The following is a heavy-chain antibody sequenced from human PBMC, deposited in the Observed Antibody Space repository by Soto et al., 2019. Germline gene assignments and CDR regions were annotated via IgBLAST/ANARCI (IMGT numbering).Heavy chain of an antibody. V-gene: IGHV3-74*01. CDR2: ISSDGRTT. CDR1: GFTLSGYW. D-gene: IGHD2-15*01. J-gene: IGHJ4*02. Sequence: EVQLVESGGGLVQPGGSLRLSCAASGFTLSGYWMHWVRQVPGKGLVWVSRISSDGRTTNYADSVGGRFTISRDNAKNTLYLQMNSLRAEDTAVYYCARGVLSDSGTCYWGRGTLVTVSS. CDR3: ARGVLSDSGTCY.